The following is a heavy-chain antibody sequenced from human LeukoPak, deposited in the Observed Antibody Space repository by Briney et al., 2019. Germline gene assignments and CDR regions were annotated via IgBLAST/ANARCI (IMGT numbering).Heavy chain of an antibody. V-gene: IGHV3-23*01. CDR2: ISGSGGNT. Sequence: GGTLRLSCAASGFTFSSYGMSWVRQAPGKGLEWVSGISGSGGNTYYADSVKGRFTISRDNSKNTLYLQMNSLRAEDTAVYYCAKAQNYYGSGSGYRAAVDYWGQGTLVTVSS. CDR3: AKAQNYYGSGSGYRAAVDY. CDR1: GFTFSSYG. D-gene: IGHD3-10*01. J-gene: IGHJ4*02.